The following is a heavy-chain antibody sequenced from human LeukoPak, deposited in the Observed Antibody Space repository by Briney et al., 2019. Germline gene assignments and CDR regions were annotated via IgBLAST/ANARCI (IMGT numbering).Heavy chain of an antibody. CDR1: GGSFSGYY. J-gene: IGHJ4*02. CDR3: ARLTPFFWSGYYRDY. V-gene: IGHV4-34*01. CDR2: INHSGST. Sequence: SETLSLTCAVYGGSFSGYYWSWIRQPPGKGLEWIGEINHSGSTNYNPSLKSRVTISADTSKNQFSLKLSSVTAADTAVYYCARLTPFFWSGYYRDYWGQGTLVTVSS. D-gene: IGHD3-3*01.